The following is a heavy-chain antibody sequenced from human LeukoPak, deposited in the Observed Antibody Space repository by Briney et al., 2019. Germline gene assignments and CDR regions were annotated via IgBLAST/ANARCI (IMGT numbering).Heavy chain of an antibody. CDR2: IIPIFGTA. CDR1: GGTFSSYA. J-gene: IGHJ3*02. Sequence: GATVKVSCKASGGTFSSYAISWVRQAPGQGLEWMGGIIPIFGTADYAQKFQGRVTITTDESTSTAYMELSSLRSGDTAVYYCARSPRPLLDAFDIWGQGTMVTVSS. D-gene: IGHD2-21*01. V-gene: IGHV1-69*05. CDR3: ARSPRPLLDAFDI.